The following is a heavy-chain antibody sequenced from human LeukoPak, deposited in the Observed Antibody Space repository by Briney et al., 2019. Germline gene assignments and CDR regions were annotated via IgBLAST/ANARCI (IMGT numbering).Heavy chain of an antibody. D-gene: IGHD5-18*01. J-gene: IGHJ4*02. Sequence: SGPTLVKPTQTPTLTCTFSGFSLSTSGVGVGWIRQPPGKALEWLALIYWNDDKRYSPSLKSRLTITKDTSKNQVVLTMTNMDPVDTATYYCAHRREPGYSYGYFDYWGQGTLVTVSS. V-gene: IGHV2-5*01. CDR2: IYWNDDK. CDR3: AHRREPGYSYGYFDY. CDR1: GFSLSTSGVG.